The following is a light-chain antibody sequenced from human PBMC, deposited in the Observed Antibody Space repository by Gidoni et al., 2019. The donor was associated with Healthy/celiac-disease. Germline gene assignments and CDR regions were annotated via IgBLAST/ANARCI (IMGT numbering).Light chain of an antibody. CDR3: QQYNSYPLT. J-gene: IGKJ2*01. V-gene: IGKV1-5*03. CDR2: KAS. CDR1: QSISSW. Sequence: DFQITQSPSTLSAAVGDRVTITCRASQSISSWLVWYQQKPGKAPKLLIYKASSLESGVPSRFSGSGSGTEFTLTISSLQPDDFATYYCQQYNSYPLTFGQGTKLEIK.